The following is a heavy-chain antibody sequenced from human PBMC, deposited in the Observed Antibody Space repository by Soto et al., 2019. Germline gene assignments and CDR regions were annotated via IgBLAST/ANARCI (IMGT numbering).Heavy chain of an antibody. CDR1: GFTFSSYG. CDR3: AKDAPWETADY. D-gene: IGHD1-26*01. J-gene: IGHJ4*02. Sequence: VQLVESGGGVVQPGRSLRLSCAASGFTFSSYGMHWVRQAPGKGLEWVAVISYDGSNKYYADSVKGRFTISRDNSKNTLYLQMNSLRAEDTAVYYCAKDAPWETADYWGQGTLVTVSS. CDR2: ISYDGSNK. V-gene: IGHV3-30*18.